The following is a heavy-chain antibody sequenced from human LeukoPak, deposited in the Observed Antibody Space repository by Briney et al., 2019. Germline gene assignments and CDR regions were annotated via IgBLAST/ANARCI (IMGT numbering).Heavy chain of an antibody. V-gene: IGHV3-53*01. Sequence: GGSLRLSCAASGFTVTNNYMTWVRQAPGKGLEWVAVIYSGGGTDYADSVKGRFTISRDNAKNSLYLQMNSLRAEDTAVYYCAREPCYYDGSGVFDYWGQGTLVTVSS. CDR3: AREPCYYDGSGVFDY. D-gene: IGHD3-22*01. J-gene: IGHJ4*02. CDR2: IYSGGGT. CDR1: GFTVTNNY.